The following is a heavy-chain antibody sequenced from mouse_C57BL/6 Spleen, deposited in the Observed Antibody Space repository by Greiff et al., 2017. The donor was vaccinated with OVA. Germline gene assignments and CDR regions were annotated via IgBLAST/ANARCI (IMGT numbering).Heavy chain of an antibody. V-gene: IGHV1-26*01. CDR1: GYTFTDYY. CDR3: ARRGGFITTVVAPNYAMDY. Sequence: EVQLQQSGPELVKPGASVKISCKASGYTFTDYYMNWVKQSHGKSLEWIGDINPNNGGTSYNQKFKGKATLTVDKSSSTAYMELRSLTSEYSAVYYCARRGGFITTVVAPNYAMDYWGQGTSVTVSS. J-gene: IGHJ4*01. CDR2: INPNNGGT. D-gene: IGHD1-1*01.